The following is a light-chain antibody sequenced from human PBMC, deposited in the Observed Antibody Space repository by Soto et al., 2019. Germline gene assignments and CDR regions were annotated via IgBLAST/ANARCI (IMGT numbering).Light chain of an antibody. Sequence: QPVLTQSPSASASLGASVKLTCTLSSGHSNYAIAWHQQQPEKGPRFLMKLNSDGSHSKGDGIPDRCSGSSSGAERYLTISTLQSEDEADYYCQTWVTGIHIFGGGTKLTVL. V-gene: IGLV4-69*01. CDR1: SGHSNYA. CDR3: QTWVTGIHI. CDR2: LNSDGSH. J-gene: IGLJ2*01.